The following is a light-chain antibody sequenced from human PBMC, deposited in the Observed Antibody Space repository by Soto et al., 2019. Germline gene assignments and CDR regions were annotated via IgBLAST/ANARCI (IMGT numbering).Light chain of an antibody. V-gene: IGLV2-23*01. CDR1: SSDVGNYNC. Sequence: QSALTQPASVSGSPGQSITISCTGTSSDVGNYNCVSWYQQHPGKAPKLIIYEGSKRPSGVSNRFSGSRSGNTASLTISGLQAEDEADYYYCSYAGTSTWVFGGGTKVTVL. J-gene: IGLJ3*02. CDR3: CSYAGTSTWV. CDR2: EGS.